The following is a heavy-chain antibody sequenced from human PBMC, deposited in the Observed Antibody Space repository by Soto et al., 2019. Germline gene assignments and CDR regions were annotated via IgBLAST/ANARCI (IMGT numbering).Heavy chain of an antibody. CDR1: GGSISSSSYY. CDR2: IYYSGAT. CDR3: ARLPISYGDYHY. D-gene: IGHD4-17*01. Sequence: QLQLQESGPGLVKPSETLSLTCTVSGGSISSSSYYWGWIRQPPGKGLEWIGSIYYSGATYYNPSHKGRVTISVDTSKNQFSLKLTSVTATDTVVYYCARLPISYGDYHYWGQGTLVTVSS. V-gene: IGHV4-39*01. J-gene: IGHJ4*02.